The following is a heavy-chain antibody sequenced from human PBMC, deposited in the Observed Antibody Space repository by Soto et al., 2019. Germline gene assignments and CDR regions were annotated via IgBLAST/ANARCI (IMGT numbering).Heavy chain of an antibody. Sequence: QVQLVESGGGVVQPGRSLRLSCAASGFTFSTFVMHWVRQAPGKGLEWVAALSYDGSNKNYADSVKGRFTISRDNSKNTLELQMNSLRTEDTAVYYGGREGPRITIYGYGDYWGQGTLVTVSS. CDR2: LSYDGSNK. J-gene: IGHJ4*02. CDR3: GREGPRITIYGYGDY. V-gene: IGHV3-30*04. CDR1: GFTFSTFV. D-gene: IGHD3-3*01.